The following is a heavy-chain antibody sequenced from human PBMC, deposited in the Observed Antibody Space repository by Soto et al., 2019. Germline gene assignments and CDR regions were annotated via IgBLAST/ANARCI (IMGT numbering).Heavy chain of an antibody. CDR2: INDDGRQT. J-gene: IGHJ5*01. D-gene: IGHD1-20*01. CDR1: GFDFSFYW. V-gene: IGHV3-7*01. Sequence: EVDLVESGGTLVQPGGSLRLSCAASGFDFSFYWMTWVRQAPGKGLEWVATINDDGRQTFHVDSVRGRFTISRDNAKNSLHLQMNSLRVEDTAVYYCARDPTVTGTADDSWGQGTLVTVSS. CDR3: ARDPTVTGTADDS.